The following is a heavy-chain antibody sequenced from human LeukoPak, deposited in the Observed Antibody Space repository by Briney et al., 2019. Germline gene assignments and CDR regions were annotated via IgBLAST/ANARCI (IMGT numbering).Heavy chain of an antibody. D-gene: IGHD4-17*01. CDR3: ARDIAAGDYWRLDY. CDR1: GYTFSSYG. Sequence: ASVKVSCKASGYTFSSYGISWVRQAPGQGLECMGWISTYNGNTKYAQKLQGRVTMTTDTSTSTAYMELRSLRSDDTAVYYCARDIAAGDYWRLDYWGQGTLVTVSS. CDR2: ISTYNGNT. V-gene: IGHV1-18*01. J-gene: IGHJ4*02.